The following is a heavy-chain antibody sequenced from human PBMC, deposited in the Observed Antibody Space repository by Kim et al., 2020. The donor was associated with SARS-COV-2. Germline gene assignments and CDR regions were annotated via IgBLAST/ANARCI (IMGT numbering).Heavy chain of an antibody. CDR2: IYYSGST. CDR3: ARDSAYGDTPSGPRGEYGMDV. V-gene: IGHV4-31*03. D-gene: IGHD4-17*01. J-gene: IGHJ6*02. Sequence: SETLSLTCTVSGGSISSGGYYWSWIRQHPGKGLEWIGYIYYSGSTYYNPSLKSRVTISVDTSKNQFSLKLSSVTAADTAVYYCARDSAYGDTPSGPRGEYGMDVWGQGTTVTVSS. CDR1: GGSISSGGYY.